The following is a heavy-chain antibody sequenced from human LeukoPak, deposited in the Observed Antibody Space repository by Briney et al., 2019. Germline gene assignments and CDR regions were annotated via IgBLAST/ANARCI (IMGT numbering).Heavy chain of an antibody. V-gene: IGHV3-7*01. D-gene: IGHD2-15*01. Sequence: GGSLRLSCEASGFTFSSYWMNWVRQAPGKGLEWVANIKQDGSEKNYVDSVKGRFTISRDNAKNSLYLQMNSLRAEDTAEYYCARGGGRYCSGGSCNDIDYWGQGTLVSVSS. CDR1: GFTFSSYW. CDR2: IKQDGSEK. CDR3: ARGGGRYCSGGSCNDIDY. J-gene: IGHJ4*02.